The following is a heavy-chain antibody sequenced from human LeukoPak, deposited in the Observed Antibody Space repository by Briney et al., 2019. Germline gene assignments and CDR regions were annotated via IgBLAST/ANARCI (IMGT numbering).Heavy chain of an antibody. V-gene: IGHV3-23*01. Sequence: GGSLRLSCEASGFTFDDYGMSWVRQAPGKGLEWVSTISGSGGSSYYADSVKGRFTISRDNSKNTLYLQMNSLRAEDTAVYYCAKEPWFDPWGQGTLVTVSS. CDR1: GFTFDDYG. CDR2: ISGSGGSS. J-gene: IGHJ5*02. CDR3: AKEPWFDP.